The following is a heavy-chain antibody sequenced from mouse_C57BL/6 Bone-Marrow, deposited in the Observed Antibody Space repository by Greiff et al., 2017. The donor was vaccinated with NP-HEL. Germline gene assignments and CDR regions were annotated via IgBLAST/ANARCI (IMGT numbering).Heavy chain of an antibody. J-gene: IGHJ2*01. CDR1: GFTFSDYY. CDR3: ARQRAKLYFDY. CDR2: ISNGGGST. V-gene: IGHV5-12*01. Sequence: EVKLVESGGGLVQPGGSLKLSCAASGFTFSDYYMYWVRQTPEKRLEWVAYISNGGGSTYYPDTVKGRFTISRDNAKNTLYLQMSRLKSEDTAMYYCARQRAKLYFDYWGQGTTLTVSS. D-gene: IGHD1-1*01.